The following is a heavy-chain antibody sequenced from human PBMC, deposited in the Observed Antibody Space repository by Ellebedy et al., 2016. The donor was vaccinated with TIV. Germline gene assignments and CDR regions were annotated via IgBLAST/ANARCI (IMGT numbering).Heavy chain of an antibody. Sequence: ASVKVSCKASGYTFTGYYMHWVRQAPGQGLEWMGWINPNSGGTNYAQKFQGRVTMTRDTSISTAYMELSRLRSDDTAVYYCARAPGSHRLYGYEYYFDYWGQGTLVTVSS. CDR1: GYTFTGYY. D-gene: IGHD5/OR15-5a*01. CDR3: ARAPGSHRLYGYEYYFDY. CDR2: INPNSGGT. V-gene: IGHV1-2*02. J-gene: IGHJ4*02.